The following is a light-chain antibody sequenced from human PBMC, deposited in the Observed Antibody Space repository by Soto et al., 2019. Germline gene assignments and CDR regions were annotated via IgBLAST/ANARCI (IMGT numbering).Light chain of an antibody. V-gene: IGLV2-14*03. CDR1: PSDIGAYNY. J-gene: IGLJ2*01. CDR3: GSYTISSTLMI. Sequence: QSALTQPASVSGSPGQSITISCSGTPSDIGAYNYVSWYQHLPGKAPKVIIYDVTNRPSGVSSRFSGSKSGTTASLTISGLQAEVEANYYCGSYTISSTLMIFGGGTKLTVL. CDR2: DVT.